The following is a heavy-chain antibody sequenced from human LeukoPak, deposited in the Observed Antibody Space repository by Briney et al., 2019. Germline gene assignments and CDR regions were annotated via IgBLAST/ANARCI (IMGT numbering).Heavy chain of an antibody. CDR2: ISDSGDYT. D-gene: IGHD3-3*02. CDR1: GFTFSSYA. J-gene: IGHJ2*01. CDR3: ARVADHFHWYLDL. Sequence: PGGSLRLSCAGSGFTFSSYAMSWVRQAPGQGLEWVSVISDSGDYTSYADSVRGRFTVSRDSSKNTLSLQMNDLRAEDTAVYYCARVADHFHWYLDLWGRGTLVTVSS. V-gene: IGHV3-23*01.